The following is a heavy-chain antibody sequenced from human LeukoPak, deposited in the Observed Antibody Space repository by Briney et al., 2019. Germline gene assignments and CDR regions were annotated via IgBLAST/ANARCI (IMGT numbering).Heavy chain of an antibody. CDR2: IIPIFGTA. Sequence: ASVKVSCKASGYTFTGYYMHWVRQAPGQGLEWMGGIIPIFGTANYAQKFQGRVTITTDESTSTAYMELSSLRSEDTAVYYCARVAVAGTKDYYYYMDVWGKGTTVTVSS. V-gene: IGHV1-69*05. CDR3: ARVAVAGTKDYYYYMDV. D-gene: IGHD6-19*01. CDR1: GYTFTGYY. J-gene: IGHJ6*03.